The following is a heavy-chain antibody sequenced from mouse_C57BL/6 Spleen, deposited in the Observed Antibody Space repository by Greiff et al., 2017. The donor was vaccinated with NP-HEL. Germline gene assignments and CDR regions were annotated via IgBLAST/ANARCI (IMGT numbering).Heavy chain of an antibody. CDR2: IHPNSGST. CDR3: ARSTVVATRGFAY. J-gene: IGHJ3*01. CDR1: GYTFTSYW. D-gene: IGHD1-1*01. Sequence: QVQLQQPGAELVKPGASVKLSCKASGYTFTSYWMHWVKQRPGQGLEWIGMIHPNSGSTNYNEKFKSKATLTVDKSSSTAYMQLSSLTSEDSAVYYCARSTVVATRGFAYWGQGTLVTVSA. V-gene: IGHV1-64*01.